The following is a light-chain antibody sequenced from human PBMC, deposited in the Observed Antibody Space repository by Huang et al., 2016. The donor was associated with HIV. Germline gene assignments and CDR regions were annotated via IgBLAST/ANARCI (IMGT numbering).Light chain of an antibody. CDR2: GAS. J-gene: IGKJ1*01. V-gene: IGKV3-15*01. CDR3: QQYNNWPRT. CDR1: HSVSSN. Sequence: EIVMTQSPATLSVSPGARATLSCRASHSVSSNLAWYQQKPGQAPRLLIYGASTRATGIPARFSGSGSGTEFTLTISSLQSEDFAVYYCQQYNNWPRTFGQGTKVEIK.